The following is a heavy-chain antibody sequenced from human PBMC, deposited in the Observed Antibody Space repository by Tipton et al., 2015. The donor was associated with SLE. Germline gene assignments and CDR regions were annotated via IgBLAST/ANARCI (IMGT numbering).Heavy chain of an antibody. CDR1: GGTFGRYA. D-gene: IGHD4-23*01. V-gene: IGHV1-69*06. Sequence: QLVQSGAEVQKPGSSVKVSCKASGGTFGRYAISWVRQAPGQGLEWMGGIMPIFGTPDYAQKFQGRVTITADKSTSIAYMELSSLRSEDTAVYYCARHITGNSGRHFEYWGQGSLVTVSS. CDR2: IMPIFGTP. J-gene: IGHJ4*02. CDR3: ARHITGNSGRHFEY.